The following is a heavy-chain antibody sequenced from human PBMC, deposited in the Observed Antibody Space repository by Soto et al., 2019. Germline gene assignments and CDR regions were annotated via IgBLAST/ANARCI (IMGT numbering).Heavy chain of an antibody. Sequence: EVQLVESEGGLVQRGGSLRLSCAASGFTFNYYWMHWVRQAPGQGLVWVSHIQSDGSKATYADSVKGRFTISRDNAKNTMYLQMNCLRVEDTAVYYCVMCDRGGFARWGQGTAVTVSS. CDR3: VMCDRGGFAR. J-gene: IGHJ3*01. V-gene: IGHV3-74*01. CDR1: GFTFNYYW. CDR2: IQSDGSKA. D-gene: IGHD2-15*01.